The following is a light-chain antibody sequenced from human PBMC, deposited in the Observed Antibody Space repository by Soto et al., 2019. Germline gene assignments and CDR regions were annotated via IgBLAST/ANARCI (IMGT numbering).Light chain of an antibody. J-gene: IGKJ3*01. V-gene: IGKV3-20*01. CDR3: QIVGDSPFT. CDR1: ETISSHY. Sequence: EIVLMQSPDTLSLSPGERATLSCRASETISSHYIAWYQQKPGQATRLLIVGAYTRATGIHDRFSGSWSGTDFTITISRLEPEDFEVYYCQIVGDSPFTCGPGTKVDIK. CDR2: GAY.